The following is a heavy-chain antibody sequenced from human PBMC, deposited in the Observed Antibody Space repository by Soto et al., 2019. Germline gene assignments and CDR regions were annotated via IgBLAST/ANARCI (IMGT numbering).Heavy chain of an antibody. CDR1: GGSFSGYY. Sequence: SETLSLTCAIYGGSFSGYYWSWIRQPQGKGLEWIGEINHSGSTNYNPSLQSRVPISVDTSKNHFSLKLSSVTAADTAVYYCAIHESSSFYFDYWGQGTRVTVSA. D-gene: IGHD6-6*01. V-gene: IGHV4-34*01. J-gene: IGHJ4*02. CDR2: INHSGST. CDR3: AIHESSSFYFDY.